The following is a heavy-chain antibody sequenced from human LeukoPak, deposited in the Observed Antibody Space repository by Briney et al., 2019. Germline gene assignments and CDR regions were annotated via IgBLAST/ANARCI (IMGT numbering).Heavy chain of an antibody. CDR2: IKQDGNEK. V-gene: IGHV3-7*01. CDR3: ARVGTAEGTLEDY. Sequence: GGSLRLSCAASGFTFSTYWMSWVRQAPGKRLEWVANIKQDGNEKYCVDSVKGRFTISRDNAKNSLYLQMNSLRVEDTAVYYCARVGTAEGTLEDYWGQGTLVTVSS. D-gene: IGHD6-13*01. CDR1: GFTFSTYW. J-gene: IGHJ4*02.